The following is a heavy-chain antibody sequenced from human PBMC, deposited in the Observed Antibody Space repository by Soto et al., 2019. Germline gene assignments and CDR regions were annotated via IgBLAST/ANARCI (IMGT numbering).Heavy chain of an antibody. Sequence: PGGSLSLSCVASGFPFSNYAMHWVRQAPGKGLEWVAIVSYDGDNEYYADSVRGRFFISRDNSKNTLYLQMNSLRAEDTAVYYCAKDSLYFQHWGQGTLVTVSS. CDR1: GFPFSNYA. V-gene: IGHV3-30*18. J-gene: IGHJ1*01. CDR2: VSYDGDNE. CDR3: AKDSLYFQH.